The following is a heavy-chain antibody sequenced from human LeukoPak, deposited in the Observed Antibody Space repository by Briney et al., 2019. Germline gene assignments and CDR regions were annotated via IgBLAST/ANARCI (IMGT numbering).Heavy chain of an antibody. CDR3: AKNDGNLPYYYYYLDV. CDR1: GFTFNSYG. D-gene: IGHD1-1*01. CDR2: ISGSGGNT. Sequence: GGSLRLSCAASGFTFNSYGMSWVRQAPGKGLEWVSGISGSGGNTFFADSVKGRFTISRDNSKKTLSLQMNSLRVEDTAVYYCAKNDGNLPYYYYYLDVWGKGTTVTVSS. V-gene: IGHV3-23*01. J-gene: IGHJ6*03.